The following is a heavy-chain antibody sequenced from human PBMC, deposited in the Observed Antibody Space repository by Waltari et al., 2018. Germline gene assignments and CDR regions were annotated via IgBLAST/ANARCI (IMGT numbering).Heavy chain of an antibody. V-gene: IGHV3-74*01. CDR3: ARDSIAAAGTGNDY. CDR2: INSEGSST. J-gene: IGHJ4*02. Sequence: EVQLVESGGGLVQPGGYLRLSCAASGFTFSSYWMHWVRQAPGKGLVWVSRINSEGSSTSYADSVKGRFTISRDNAKNTLYLQMNSLRAEDTAVYYCARDSIAAAGTGNDYWGQGTLVTVSS. D-gene: IGHD6-13*01. CDR1: GFTFSSYW.